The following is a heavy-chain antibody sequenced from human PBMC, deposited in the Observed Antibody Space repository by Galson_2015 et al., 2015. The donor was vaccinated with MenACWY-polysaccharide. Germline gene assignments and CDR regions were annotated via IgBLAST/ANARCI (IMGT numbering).Heavy chain of an antibody. Sequence: LRLSCATSGFIFSNYWMSWVRLTPGKGLEWLGNIKNDGTAKNYVDSVKGRFTFSRDNTKNSLYLQMSSLREEDTAVYYCAKDRHWNSFDCWGQGTLVTVSS. CDR2: IKNDGTAK. CDR3: AKDRHWNSFDC. J-gene: IGHJ4*02. V-gene: IGHV3-7*04. D-gene: IGHD1/OR15-1a*01. CDR1: GFIFSNYW.